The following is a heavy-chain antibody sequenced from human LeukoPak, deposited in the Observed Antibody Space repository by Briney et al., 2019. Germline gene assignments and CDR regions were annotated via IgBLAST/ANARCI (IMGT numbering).Heavy chain of an antibody. J-gene: IGHJ4*02. CDR3: ARVWWPTGYCSGGSCYSHFDY. D-gene: IGHD2-15*01. V-gene: IGHV1-2*02. CDR2: INPNSGDT. Sequence: ASVKVSCKTSGYTFTGYFMHWVRQAPGQGLQWMGWINPNSGDTNYAQKFQGRVTMTRDTSITTAYMELSRLRSDDTAVYYCARVWWPTGYCSGGSCYSHFDYWGQGTLVTVSS. CDR1: GYTFTGYF.